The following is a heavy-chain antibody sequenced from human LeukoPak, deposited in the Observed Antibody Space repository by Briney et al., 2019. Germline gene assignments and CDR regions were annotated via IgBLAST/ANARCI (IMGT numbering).Heavy chain of an antibody. J-gene: IGHJ4*02. CDR3: AREREDIKLMLYAYYFDY. CDR1: GSISSYY. D-gene: IGHD2-8*01. Sequence: SETLSLTCTVSGSISSYYWSWIRQPAGKGLEWIGRIYTSGSTNYNPSLKSRVTMSVDTSKNQFSLKLSSVTAADTAVYYCAREREDIKLMLYAYYFDYWGQGTLVTVSS. CDR2: IYTSGST. V-gene: IGHV4-4*07.